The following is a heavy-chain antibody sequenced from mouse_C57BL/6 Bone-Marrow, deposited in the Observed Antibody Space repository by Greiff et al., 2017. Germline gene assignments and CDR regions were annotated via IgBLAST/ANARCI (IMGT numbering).Heavy chain of an antibody. CDR1: GYTFTDYN. CDR3: AREGHYYDSSYGHWYFDV. V-gene: IGHV1-18*01. Sequence: EVQLQESGPELVKPGASVKIPCKASGYTFTDYNMDWVKQSHGKSLEWIGDINPNNGGTIYNQKFKGKATLTVDKSSSTAYMELRSLTSEDTAVYYCAREGHYYDSSYGHWYFDVWGTGTTVTVSS. J-gene: IGHJ1*03. D-gene: IGHD1-1*01. CDR2: INPNNGGT.